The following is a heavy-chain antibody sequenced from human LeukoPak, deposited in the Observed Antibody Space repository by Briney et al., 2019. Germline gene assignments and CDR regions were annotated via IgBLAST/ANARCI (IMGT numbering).Heavy chain of an antibody. J-gene: IGHJ4*02. CDR2: ITGSGDSA. Sequence: GGSLRLSCAPSGFTFTNYAMSWVRQAPGKGLEWVSSITGSGDSAYYADSVKGRFTISRDNAKNSLYLQMNSLRVEDTAIYYCARISRGELPTFWGQGTLVIVSS. D-gene: IGHD1-7*01. V-gene: IGHV3-23*01. CDR1: GFTFTNYA. CDR3: ARISRGELPTF.